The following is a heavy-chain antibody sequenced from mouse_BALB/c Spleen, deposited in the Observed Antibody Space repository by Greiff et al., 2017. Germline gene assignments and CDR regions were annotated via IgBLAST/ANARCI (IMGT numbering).Heavy chain of an antibody. CDR1: GDSITSGY. D-gene: IGHD3-2*01. V-gene: IGHV3-8*02. CDR2: ISYSGST. Sequence: EVKVEESGPSLVKPSQTLSLTCSVTGDSITSGYWNWIRKFPGNKLEYMGYISYSGSTYYNPSLKSRISITRDTSKNQYYLQLNSVTTEDTATYYCASRQLGLRPFAYWGQGTLVTVSA. J-gene: IGHJ3*01. CDR3: ASRQLGLRPFAY.